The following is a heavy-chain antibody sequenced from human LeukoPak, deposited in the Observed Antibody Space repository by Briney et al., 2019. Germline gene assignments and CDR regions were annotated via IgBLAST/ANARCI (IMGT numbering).Heavy chain of an antibody. D-gene: IGHD3-10*01. CDR2: IYSGGST. V-gene: IGHV3-66*01. Sequence: GGSLRLSCAASGFTFSNYGLSWVRQAPGKGLDWVSVIYSGGSTYYADSVKGRFTISRDNSKNTLYLQMNSLRAEDTAVYYCARVRAPQGLLWFGGGYDAFDIWGQGTMVTVSS. CDR3: ARVRAPQGLLWFGGGYDAFDI. CDR1: GFTFSNYG. J-gene: IGHJ3*02.